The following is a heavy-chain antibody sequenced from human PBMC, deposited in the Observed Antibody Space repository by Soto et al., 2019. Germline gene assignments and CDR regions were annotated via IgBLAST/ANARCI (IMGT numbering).Heavy chain of an antibody. D-gene: IGHD7-27*01. V-gene: IGHV3-23*01. CDR2: ISGSGGST. J-gene: IGHJ4*02. CDR1: GFTFSSYA. CDR3: AKISPKLGIPLGSCFDY. Sequence: HPGGSLRLSCAASGFTFSSYAMSWVRQAPGKGLEWVSAISGSGGSTYYADSVKGRFTISRDNSKNTLYLQMNSLRAEDTAVYYCAKISPKLGIPLGSCFDYWGQGTLVTVSS.